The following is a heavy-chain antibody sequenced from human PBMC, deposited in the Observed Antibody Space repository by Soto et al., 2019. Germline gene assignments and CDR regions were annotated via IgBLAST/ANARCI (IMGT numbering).Heavy chain of an antibody. Sequence: SVKVSCKASGGTFSSYSISWVRQAPGQGLEWMGGIIPILGTADYAQKFQGRVTITADESTSTAYMKLSRLRSEDTAVYYCARGSKTGTKLYWGHGTLGTPS. V-gene: IGHV1-69*13. J-gene: IGHJ4*01. CDR3: ARGSKTGTKLY. D-gene: IGHD1-1*01. CDR2: IIPILGTA. CDR1: GGTFSSYS.